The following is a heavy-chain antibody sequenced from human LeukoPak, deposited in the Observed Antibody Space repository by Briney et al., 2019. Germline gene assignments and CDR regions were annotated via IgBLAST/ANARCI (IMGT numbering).Heavy chain of an antibody. CDR1: GFTFNTYA. Sequence: GRSLRLSCAASGFTFNTYAMNWVRQAPGKGLEWVSTISGGGGSTYYADSVKGRFTISRDNSINTLYLQMNSLRAEDTAVYYCATGGSGSYYTYWGQGTLVTVSS. CDR2: ISGGGGST. CDR3: ATGGSGSYYTY. J-gene: IGHJ4*02. D-gene: IGHD1-26*01. V-gene: IGHV3-23*01.